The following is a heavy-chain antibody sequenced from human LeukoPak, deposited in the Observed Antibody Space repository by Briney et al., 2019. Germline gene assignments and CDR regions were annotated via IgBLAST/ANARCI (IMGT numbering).Heavy chain of an antibody. V-gene: IGHV3-23*01. CDR1: GGSFSGYY. Sequence: PSETLSLTCAVYGGSFSGYYWSWIRQPPGKGLEWVSAISGSGGSTYYADSVKGRFTISRDNSKNTLYLQMNSLRAEDTAVYYCAKELTGVVPIFDYWGQGTLVTVSS. D-gene: IGHD2-2*01. CDR3: AKELTGVVPIFDY. CDR2: ISGSGGST. J-gene: IGHJ4*02.